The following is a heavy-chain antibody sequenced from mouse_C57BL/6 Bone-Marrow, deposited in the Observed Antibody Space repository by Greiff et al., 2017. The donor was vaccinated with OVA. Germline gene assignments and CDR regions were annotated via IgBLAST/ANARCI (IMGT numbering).Heavy chain of an antibody. V-gene: IGHV1-26*01. J-gene: IGHJ4*01. CDR3: AKYFIGAMDY. D-gene: IGHD1-2*01. CDR2: INPNNGGT. Sequence: EVQLQQPGPELVKPGASVKISCKASGYTFTDYYMNWVKQSHGKSLEWIGDINPNNGGTSYNQKFKGKATLTVDKSSSTAYMELRSLTSEDSAVYYCAKYFIGAMDYWGQGTSVTVSS. CDR1: GYTFTDYY.